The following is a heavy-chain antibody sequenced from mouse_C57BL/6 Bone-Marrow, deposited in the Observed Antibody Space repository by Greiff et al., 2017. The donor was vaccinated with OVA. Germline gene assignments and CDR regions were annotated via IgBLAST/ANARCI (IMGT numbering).Heavy chain of an antibody. CDR3: ARGGYGYDFSY. V-gene: IGHV5-17*01. Sequence: EVKLVESGGGLVKPGGSLTLSCAASGFTFSDYGMHWVRQAPEKGLEWVAYISSGSSTIYYAATVKGRFTLSSANAKNTLFLQMTSLQSEDTAMYYCARGGYGYDFSYWGQGTTLTVSS. CDR2: ISSGSSTI. J-gene: IGHJ2*01. CDR1: GFTFSDYG. D-gene: IGHD2-2*01.